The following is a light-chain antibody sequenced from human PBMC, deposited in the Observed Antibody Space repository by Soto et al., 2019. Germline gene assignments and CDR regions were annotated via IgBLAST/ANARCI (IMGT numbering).Light chain of an antibody. CDR2: EVT. J-gene: IGLJ2*01. Sequence: QSALTQPASVSGSPGQSITISCTGTSSDVGSHNFFSWYQQRPGKAPKLMIFEVTKRPSGVSSRFSASKSGNTASLTISGVQAEDEADYYCCSYAGTTTWVFGGGTKLTVL. CDR1: SSDVGSHNF. V-gene: IGLV2-23*02. CDR3: CSYAGTTTWV.